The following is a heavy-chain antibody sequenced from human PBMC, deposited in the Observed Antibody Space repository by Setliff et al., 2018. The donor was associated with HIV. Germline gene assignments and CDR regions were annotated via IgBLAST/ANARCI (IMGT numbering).Heavy chain of an antibody. V-gene: IGHV1-18*01. CDR2: ISGHNGHT. Sequence: ASVKVSCKASGYTFTRFGISWVRQAPGQGLEWMGWISGHNGHTDYAQKSQGRVTVTTDTSTETAYMELRSLRSDDTAVYYCARDMQQLVPGEHYYYMDVWGKGTTVTVSS. J-gene: IGHJ6*03. CDR3: ARDMQQLVPGEHYYYMDV. CDR1: GYTFTRFG. D-gene: IGHD6-13*01.